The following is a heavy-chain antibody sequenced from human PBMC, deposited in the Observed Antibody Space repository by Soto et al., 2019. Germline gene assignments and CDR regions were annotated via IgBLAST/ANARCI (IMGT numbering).Heavy chain of an antibody. D-gene: IGHD4-17*01. CDR3: ARVLGPTGTTLHRFSWFDS. J-gene: IGHJ5*01. CDR2: IYPGGSS. CDR1: GFTVSDNY. V-gene: IGHV3-66*01. Sequence: EVQLVESGGGLVQPGGSLRLSCAASGFTVSDNYVTWVRQAPGKGLEWVSLIYPGGSSFYADSLKGRFTISRDSSKNTVLLHMNSLRGGATGVYYCARVLGPTGTTLHRFSWFDSWGQGTLVTVSS.